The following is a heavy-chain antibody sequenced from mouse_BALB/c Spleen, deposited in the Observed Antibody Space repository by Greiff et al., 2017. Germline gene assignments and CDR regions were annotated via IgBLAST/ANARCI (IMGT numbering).Heavy chain of an antibody. V-gene: IGHV1-69*02. Sequence: QVQLKQPGAELVKPGASVKLSCKASGYTFTSYWMHWVKQRPGQGLEWIGEIDPSDSYTNYNQKFKGKATLTVDKSSSTAYMQLSSLTSEDSAVYYCARRHYGSWGQGTLVTVSA. CDR1: GYTFTSYW. CDR3: ARRHYGS. D-gene: IGHD1-1*01. CDR2: IDPSDSYT. J-gene: IGHJ3*01.